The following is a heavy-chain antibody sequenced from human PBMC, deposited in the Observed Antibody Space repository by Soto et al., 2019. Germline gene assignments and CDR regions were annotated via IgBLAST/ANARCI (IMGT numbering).Heavy chain of an antibody. Sequence: QVQLVESGGEEKKPGASVKVSCEASGYTFTAYAIHWLRQAPGQRLEWMAWINPGNGNTRYSQKFLGRVSITRDTSASTADLELDSLRSEDTAVYYCARSAISPYGGLIGPFDYWGQGNLVTVSS. CDR1: GYTFTAYA. J-gene: IGHJ4*02. CDR2: INPGNGNT. CDR3: ARSAISPYGGLIGPFDY. D-gene: IGHD3-16*02. V-gene: IGHV1-3*05.